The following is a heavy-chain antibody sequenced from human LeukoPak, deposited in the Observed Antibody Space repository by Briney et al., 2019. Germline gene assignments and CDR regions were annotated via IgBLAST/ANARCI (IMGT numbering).Heavy chain of an antibody. CDR1: GGSFSGYY. Sequence: FETQSLTCAVYGGSFSGYYWSWIRQPPGKGLEWIGEINHSGSTNYNPSLKSRVTISVDTSKNQFSLKLSSVTAADTAVYYCARVPNYYGSGSYGFDPWGQGTLVTVSS. J-gene: IGHJ5*02. CDR2: INHSGST. V-gene: IGHV4-34*01. D-gene: IGHD3-10*01. CDR3: ARVPNYYGSGSYGFDP.